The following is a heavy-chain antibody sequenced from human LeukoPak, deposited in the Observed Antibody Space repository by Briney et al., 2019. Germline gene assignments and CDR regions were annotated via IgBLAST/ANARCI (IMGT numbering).Heavy chain of an antibody. CDR1: GYSFTSYW. J-gene: IGHJ4*02. V-gene: IGHV5-51*01. CDR2: IYPGDSDT. CDR3: ARHDSLGYCSGGSCYPDY. Sequence: GGSLKISCKGSGYSFTSYWIGWVRQMPGKGLEWMGIIYPGDSDTRYSPSFQGQVTISADKSISTAYLQWSSLKASDTAMYYCARHDSLGYCSGGSCYPDYWGQGTLVTVSS. D-gene: IGHD2-15*01.